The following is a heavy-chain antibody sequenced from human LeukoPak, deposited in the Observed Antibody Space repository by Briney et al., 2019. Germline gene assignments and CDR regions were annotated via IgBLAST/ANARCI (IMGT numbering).Heavy chain of an antibody. Sequence: GASVKVSCKASGYTFTGYYMHWVRQAPGQGLEWMGWINPNSGGTYAQQFQGRVTMTRDTSISTAYMELSRLRSDDTAVYYCARAMTTRMAAFDIWGQGTMVTVSS. D-gene: IGHD4-17*01. V-gene: IGHV1-2*02. CDR1: GYTFTGYY. CDR2: INPNSGGT. CDR3: ARAMTTRMAAFDI. J-gene: IGHJ3*02.